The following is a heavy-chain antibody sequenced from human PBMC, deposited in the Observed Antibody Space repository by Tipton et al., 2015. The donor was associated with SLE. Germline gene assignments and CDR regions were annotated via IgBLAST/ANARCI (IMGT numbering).Heavy chain of an antibody. CDR2: FYHRGTT. J-gene: IGHJ4*02. CDR1: GHSISSGFY. D-gene: IGHD2/OR15-2a*01. Sequence: LRLSCSVSGHSISSGFYWGWIRQSPGKGLEWIGNFYHRGTTYYNPSLKSRVTISADTSKHHLSLKLTSATAADTAVYFCARSSSVRTLLWPTFAYWGQGTLVTVSS. V-gene: IGHV4-38-2*01. CDR3: ARSSSVRTLLWPTFAY.